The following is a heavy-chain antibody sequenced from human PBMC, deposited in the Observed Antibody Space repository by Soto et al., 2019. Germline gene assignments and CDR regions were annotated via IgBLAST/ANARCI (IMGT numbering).Heavy chain of an antibody. Sequence: QVQLVESGGGVVQPGRSLRLSCAASGFTFSTYGMHWVRQAPGKGPEWVAVMSYDGSNKYYADSVRGRFTISRDNSKNTLYLQMNSLRVEDTAVYYCAKGGGSYYRHPRIDHWGQGTLLTVSS. D-gene: IGHD1-26*01. J-gene: IGHJ4*02. CDR3: AKGGGSYYRHPRIDH. CDR2: MSYDGSNK. CDR1: GFTFSTYG. V-gene: IGHV3-30*18.